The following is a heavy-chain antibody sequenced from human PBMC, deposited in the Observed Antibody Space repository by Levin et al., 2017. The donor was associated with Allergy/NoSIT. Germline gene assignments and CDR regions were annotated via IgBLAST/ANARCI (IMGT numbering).Heavy chain of an antibody. CDR2: IIPIFGTA. CDR3: ARECLRCSGGSCYYYYGMDV. J-gene: IGHJ6*02. Sequence: SVKVSCKASGGTFSSYAISWVRQAPGQGLEWMGGIIPIFGTANYAQKFQGRVTITADESTSTAYMELSSLRSEDTAVYYCARECLRCSGGSCYYYYGMDVWGQGTTVTVSS. D-gene: IGHD2-15*01. V-gene: IGHV1-69*13. CDR1: GGTFSSYA.